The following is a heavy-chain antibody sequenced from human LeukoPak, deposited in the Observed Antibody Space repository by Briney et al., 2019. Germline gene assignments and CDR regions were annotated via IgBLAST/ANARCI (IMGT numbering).Heavy chain of an antibody. V-gene: IGHV1-18*01. CDR1: GYTFTNYG. D-gene: IGHD5-18*01. J-gene: IGHJ4*02. CDR3: ARGGYINGYDY. CDR2: ISPNDGNT. Sequence: ASVKVSCKASGYTFTNYGVGWVRQAPGEGLEWMGWISPNDGNTNFARKLQGRVTMTTDASTSTAYMELRSLRSDDTAVYYCARGGYINGYDYWGQGTLVTVSS.